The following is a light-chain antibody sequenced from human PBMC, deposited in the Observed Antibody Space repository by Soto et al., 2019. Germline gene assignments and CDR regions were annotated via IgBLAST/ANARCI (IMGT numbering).Light chain of an antibody. V-gene: IGKV1-9*01. CDR2: DAC. CDR1: QVISSY. J-gene: IGKJ1*01. Sequence: DIHLTQSPSFLSASVGVRVTITCRASQVISSYLAWYQQNPGKAPKLLIYDACTLQSGVPSRFSGGGPGTEFTLTLSSRQPEDFATYSCQPFESYPPWTFVHGTKVEIK. CDR3: QPFESYPPWT.